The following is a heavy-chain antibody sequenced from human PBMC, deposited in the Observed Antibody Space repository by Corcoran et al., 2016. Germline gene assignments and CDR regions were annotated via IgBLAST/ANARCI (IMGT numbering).Heavy chain of an antibody. Sequence: QVQLVESGGGVVQTGRSLRLSCAASGFTFSRYGMHWVRQAPGKGLEWVAVIWYDGSNKYYADSVKGRFTISRDNSKNTLYLQMNSLRDEDTAVYYCARNAMTTVTTWRRVDAFDIWGQGTMVTVSS. CDR2: IWYDGSNK. J-gene: IGHJ3*02. CDR3: ARNAMTTVTTWRRVDAFDI. D-gene: IGHD4-17*01. V-gene: IGHV3-33*01. CDR1: GFTFSRYG.